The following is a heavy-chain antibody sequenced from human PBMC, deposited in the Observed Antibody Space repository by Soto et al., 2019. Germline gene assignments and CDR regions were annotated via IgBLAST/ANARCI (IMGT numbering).Heavy chain of an antibody. CDR3: ARVVPAATYYYYGMDV. Sequence: LQTLSLTCAISGDSVSSNSAAWNWIRQSPSRGLEWLGRTYYRSKWYNDYAVSVKSRITINPDTSKNQFSLQLNSVTPEDTAVYYCARVVPAATYYYYGMDVWGQGTTVTVSS. CDR1: GDSVSSNSAA. V-gene: IGHV6-1*01. CDR2: TYYRSKWYN. J-gene: IGHJ6*02. D-gene: IGHD2-2*01.